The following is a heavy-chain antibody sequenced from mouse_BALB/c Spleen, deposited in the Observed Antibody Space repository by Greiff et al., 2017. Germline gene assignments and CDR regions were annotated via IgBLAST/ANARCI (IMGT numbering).Heavy chain of an antibody. Sequence: QVQLQQSAAELARPGASVKMSCKASGYTFTSYTMHWVKQRPGQGLEWIGYINPSSGYTEYNQKFKDKTTLTADKSSSTAYMQLSSLTSEDSAVYYCARHHQGYYFDYWGQGTTLTVSS. V-gene: IGHV1-4*02. CDR2: INPSSGYT. CDR3: ARHHQGYYFDY. CDR1: GYTFTSYT. J-gene: IGHJ2*01.